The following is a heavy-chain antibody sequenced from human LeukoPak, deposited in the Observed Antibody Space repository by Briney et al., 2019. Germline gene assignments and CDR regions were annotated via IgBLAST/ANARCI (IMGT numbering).Heavy chain of an antibody. D-gene: IGHD5-12*01. CDR1: GFTFSSNG. CDR3: AKGERSGS. CDR2: ISYDGSNK. V-gene: IGHV3-30*18. J-gene: IGHJ4*02. Sequence: PGRSLRLSCAASGFTFSSNGMHCVRQAPGNGLEWVAVISYDGSNKYHADSVKGRITISRDNSKNTLYLQMNSLSAEDTAVYYCAKGERSGSWGQGTLVTVSS.